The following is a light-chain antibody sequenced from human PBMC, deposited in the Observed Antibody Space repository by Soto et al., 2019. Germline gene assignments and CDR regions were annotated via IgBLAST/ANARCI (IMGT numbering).Light chain of an antibody. CDR3: QQYHSYWT. Sequence: DIPMTQSPSSLSASLGYRVTISCRASQDISSSLGWYQQKPGKAPKLLIYAASSLQSGVPSRFSGSGSGTEFTLTISSLQTDDFSTYYCQQYHSYWTFGQGTKV. CDR2: AAS. CDR1: QDISSS. J-gene: IGKJ1*01. V-gene: IGKV1D-16*01.